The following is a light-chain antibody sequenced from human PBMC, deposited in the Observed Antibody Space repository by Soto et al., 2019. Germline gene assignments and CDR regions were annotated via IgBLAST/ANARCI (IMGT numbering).Light chain of an antibody. CDR3: QHYGRSAYT. V-gene: IGKV3-20*01. CDR2: GAS. CDR1: QSVSSNY. J-gene: IGKJ2*01. Sequence: EIVLTQSPGTLSLSPGERATLSCRASQSVSSNYLAWYQQKPGQAPRRLLYGASSRATGIPDRFSGRGSGIDFTLTISRLEPEDFAVCYCQHYGRSAYTFGQGTTLEIK.